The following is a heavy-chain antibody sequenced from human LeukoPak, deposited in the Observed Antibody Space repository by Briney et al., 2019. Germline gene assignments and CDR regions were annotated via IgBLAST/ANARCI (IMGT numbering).Heavy chain of an antibody. CDR1: GFRFSSYA. J-gene: IGHJ5*02. CDR3: AKESAAAIGP. CDR2: ISGSGVST. V-gene: IGHV3-23*01. Sequence: GGSLRLSCAASGFRFSSYAMSWVRQAPGKGLEWVSAISGSGVSTYYADSVKGRFTVSRDNSKNTLYLQMNSLRAEDTAVYYCAKESAAAIGPWGQGTLVTVSS. D-gene: IGHD2-2*02.